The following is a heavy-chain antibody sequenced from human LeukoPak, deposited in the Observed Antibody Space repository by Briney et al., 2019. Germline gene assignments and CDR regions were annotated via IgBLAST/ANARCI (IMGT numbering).Heavy chain of an antibody. Sequence: GASVKVSCKASGYTFTGYCMHWVRQAPGQGLEWMGWINPNSGGTNYAQKFQGRVTMTRDTSISTAYMELSRLRSDDTAVYYCARGRITMVRGVIGMGDYWGQGTLVTVSS. CDR1: GYTFTGYC. CDR3: ARGRITMVRGVIGMGDY. CDR2: INPNSGGT. D-gene: IGHD3-10*01. J-gene: IGHJ4*02. V-gene: IGHV1-2*02.